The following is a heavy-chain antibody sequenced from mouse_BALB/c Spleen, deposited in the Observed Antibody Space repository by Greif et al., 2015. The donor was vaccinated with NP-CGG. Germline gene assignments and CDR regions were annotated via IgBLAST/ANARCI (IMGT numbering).Heavy chain of an antibody. D-gene: IGHD2-14*01. CDR1: GYTFSSYW. J-gene: IGHJ3*01. CDR2: ILPGSGST. Sequence: VQLQESGAELMKPGASVKISCKATGYTFSSYWIEWVKQRPGHGLEWIGEILPGSGSTNYNEKFKGKATFTADTSSNTAYMQLSSLTSEDSAVYYCARVGYPGRFAYWGQGTLVTVSA. CDR3: ARVGYPGRFAY. V-gene: IGHV1-9*01.